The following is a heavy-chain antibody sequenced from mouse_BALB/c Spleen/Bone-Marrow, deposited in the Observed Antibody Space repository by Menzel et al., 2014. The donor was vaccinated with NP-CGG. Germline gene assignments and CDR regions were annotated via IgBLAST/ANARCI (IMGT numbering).Heavy chain of an antibody. J-gene: IGHJ2*01. CDR3: ALYYRYDYFDY. CDR2: INPSTTYS. CDR1: GYTFTSYW. D-gene: IGHD2-14*01. V-gene: IGHV1-7*01. Sequence: VKLMESVAELAKPGASVKMPCKASGYTFTSYWMHWVKQRPGQGLEWIGYINPSTTYSAYNQKFKDKATLTADKSSSTAYMQLSSLTSEDSAVYYCALYYRYDYFDYWGQGTTLTVSS.